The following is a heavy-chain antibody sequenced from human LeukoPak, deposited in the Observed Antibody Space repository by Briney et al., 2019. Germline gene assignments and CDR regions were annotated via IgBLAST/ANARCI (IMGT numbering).Heavy chain of an antibody. CDR3: AKDRSIGIVGATTFYY. J-gene: IGHJ4*02. Sequence: GGSLRLSCAASGFTFSSYGLHWVRQAPGKGLEWVAVIWYDGSNKYYADSVKGRFTISRDNSKNTLYLQMNSLRAEDTAVYYCAKDRSIGIVGATTFYYWGQGTLVTVSS. D-gene: IGHD1-26*01. V-gene: IGHV3-33*06. CDR2: IWYDGSNK. CDR1: GFTFSSYG.